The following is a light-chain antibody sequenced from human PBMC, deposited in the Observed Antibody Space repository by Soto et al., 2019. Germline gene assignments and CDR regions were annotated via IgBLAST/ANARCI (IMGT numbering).Light chain of an antibody. CDR2: EVS. Sequence: QSVLAQPPSASGSPGQSVTISCTGTSSDVGGYDYVSWYQQHPGKAPKLMIYEVSKRPSGVPDRFSASKSGNTASLTVSGLQAEDEAHYHCTSYAGNDVYVFGTGTNVTVL. V-gene: IGLV2-8*01. J-gene: IGLJ1*01. CDR3: TSYAGNDVYV. CDR1: SSDVGGYDY.